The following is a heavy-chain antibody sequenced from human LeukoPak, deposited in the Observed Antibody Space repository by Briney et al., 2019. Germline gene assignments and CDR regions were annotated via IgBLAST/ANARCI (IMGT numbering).Heavy chain of an antibody. D-gene: IGHD4/OR15-4a*01. J-gene: IGHJ4*02. Sequence: GGSLRLSCTASGFSFNTYIMNWVRQAPGKGLEWISYINSGSSITQYTDSVTGRFTISRDNARNSLYLQMNSLRAEDTAVYFCAKGVLRFRIDYWGQGTLVTVSS. CDR1: GFSFNTYI. CDR2: INSGSSIT. V-gene: IGHV3-48*01. CDR3: AKGVLRFRIDY.